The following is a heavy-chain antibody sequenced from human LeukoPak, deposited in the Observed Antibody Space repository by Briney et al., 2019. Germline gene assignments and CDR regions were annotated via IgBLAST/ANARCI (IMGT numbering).Heavy chain of an antibody. V-gene: IGHV1-24*01. CDR2: FDPEDGDS. Sequence: ASVKFSCKVSGYTLRELSMHWVRQVPAKGLQWMGVFDPEDGDSIIAQKFQGRLTMTEDTSTDTAYMELSRLTSEDTAMYYCATGHCNTSSCYYYYMDVWGKGTTVTVSS. CDR3: ATGHCNTSSCYYYYMDV. J-gene: IGHJ6*03. D-gene: IGHD2/OR15-2a*01. CDR1: GYTLRELS.